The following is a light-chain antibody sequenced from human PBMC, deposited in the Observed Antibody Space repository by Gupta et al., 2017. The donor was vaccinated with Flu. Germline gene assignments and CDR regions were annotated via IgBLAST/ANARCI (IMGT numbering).Light chain of an antibody. J-gene: IGKJ5*01. CDR3: QKHSNSRT. CDR1: QVGSSF. Sequence: SPATLAFSPGETATLSRRASQVGSSFLSWYQKKPGQATMLLIYDASNRATGIPTMFSGSGSGTDFPLTISSLEPEDFALYYCQKHSNSRTFGQGTRLEIK. CDR2: DAS. V-gene: IGKV3-11*01.